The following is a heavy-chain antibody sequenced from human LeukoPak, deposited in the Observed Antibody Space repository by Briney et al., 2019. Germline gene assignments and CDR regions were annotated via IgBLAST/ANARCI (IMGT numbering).Heavy chain of an antibody. J-gene: IGHJ3*02. CDR1: LGSLSGYS. CDR2: LYYSGST. D-gene: IGHD5-18*01. CDR3: ARDLSYAGARVTSDAFDI. Sequence: PSETLSLTCTVSLGSLSGYSWSWLGQPPGKGLEWIGYLYYSGSTTCNPSLKSRVTISVDTSKNQFSLRLSSVPATDTPVYYCARDLSYAGARVTSDAFDIWGQGTMVTVSS. V-gene: IGHV4-59*12.